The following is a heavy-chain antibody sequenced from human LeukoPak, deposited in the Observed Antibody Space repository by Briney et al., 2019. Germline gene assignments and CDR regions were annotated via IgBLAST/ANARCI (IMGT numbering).Heavy chain of an antibody. V-gene: IGHV3-21*01. CDR1: GFTFSSYE. J-gene: IGHJ4*02. CDR3: ARDKVVGPSNFDY. D-gene: IGHD1-26*01. CDR2: ISSSSSYI. Sequence: TGGSLRLSCAASGFTFSSYELNWVRQAPGKGLEWVSSISSSSSYIYYADSVKGRFTISRDNAKNSLYLQMNSLRAEDTAVYYCARDKVVGPSNFDYWGQGTLVTVSS.